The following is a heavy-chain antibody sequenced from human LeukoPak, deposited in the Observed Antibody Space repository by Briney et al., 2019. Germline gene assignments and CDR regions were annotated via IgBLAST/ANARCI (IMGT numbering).Heavy chain of an antibody. J-gene: IGHJ4*02. CDR2: ISAYNGNT. Sequence: ASVKVSCKASGYTFTSYGISWVRQAPGQGLEWMGWISAYNGNTNYAQKLQGRVTMTTDTSTSTAYMELRSLRSDDTAVYCCATPRIAAAGRSDFDYWGQGTLVTVSS. CDR3: ATPRIAAAGRSDFDY. D-gene: IGHD6-13*01. V-gene: IGHV1-18*01. CDR1: GYTFTSYG.